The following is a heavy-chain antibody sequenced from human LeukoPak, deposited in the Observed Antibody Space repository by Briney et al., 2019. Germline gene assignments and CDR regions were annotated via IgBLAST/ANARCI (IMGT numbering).Heavy chain of an antibody. J-gene: IGHJ4*02. CDR1: GGSISSGGYY. Sequence: NPSQTLSLTCTVSGGSISSGGYYWSWIRQPPGKGLEWIGYIYHSGSTYYNPSLKSRVTISVDRSKNQFSLKLSSVTAADTAVYYCARGTDSSSWYSLDYWGQGTLVTVSS. CDR3: ARGTDSSSWYSLDY. CDR2: IYHSGST. V-gene: IGHV4-30-2*01. D-gene: IGHD6-13*01.